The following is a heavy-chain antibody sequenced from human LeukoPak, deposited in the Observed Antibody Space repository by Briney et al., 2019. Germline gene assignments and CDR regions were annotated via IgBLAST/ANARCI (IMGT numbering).Heavy chain of an antibody. J-gene: IGHJ4*02. CDR3: ARDGCCSSTSCPHCDYFDY. Sequence: ASVKVSCKASGYTFTSYYMHWVRQAPGQGLEWMGIINPSGGSTSYAQKFQGRVTMTRDTSTSTAYMELRSLRSDDTAVYYCARDGCCSSTSCPHCDYFDYWGQGTLVTVSS. V-gene: IGHV1-46*01. D-gene: IGHD2-2*01. CDR2: INPSGGST. CDR1: GYTFTSYY.